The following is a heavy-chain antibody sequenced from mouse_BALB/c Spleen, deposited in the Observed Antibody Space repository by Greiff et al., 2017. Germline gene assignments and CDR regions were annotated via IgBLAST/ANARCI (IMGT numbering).Heavy chain of an antibody. J-gene: IGHJ1*01. CDR3: ARAYYGSSSWYFDV. CDR1: GFTFSSYA. Sequence: EVQLVESGGGLVKPGGSLKLSCAASGFTFSSYAMSWVRQTPEKRLEWVASISSGGSTYYTDSVKGRFTISRDNARNILYLQMSSLRSEDTAMYYCARAYYGSSSWYFDVWGAGTTVTVSS. D-gene: IGHD1-1*01. CDR2: ISSGGST. V-gene: IGHV5-6-5*01.